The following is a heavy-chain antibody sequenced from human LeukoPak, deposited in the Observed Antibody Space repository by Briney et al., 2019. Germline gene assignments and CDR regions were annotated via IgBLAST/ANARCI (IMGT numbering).Heavy chain of an antibody. Sequence: GGSLRLSCAASGFTFRDYTMNWVRQAPGKGLEWVANIKQDGSVKPYVDSVKGRFTISRDNAKNSLFLQMNSLRAEDTAVYYCARDNGWSADFWGQGTLVTVSS. CDR2: IKQDGSVK. V-gene: IGHV3-7*03. CDR3: ARDNGWSADF. J-gene: IGHJ4*02. CDR1: GFTFRDYT. D-gene: IGHD2-15*01.